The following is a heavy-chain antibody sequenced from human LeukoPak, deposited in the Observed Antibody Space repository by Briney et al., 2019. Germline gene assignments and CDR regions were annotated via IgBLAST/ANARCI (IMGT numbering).Heavy chain of an antibody. V-gene: IGHV4-39*07. CDR3: ARVGYDSSGSYKMDY. CDR2: IYYSGST. J-gene: IGHJ4*02. CDR1: GGSISSSSYY. D-gene: IGHD3-22*01. Sequence: PSETLSLTCTVSGGSISSSSYYWGWIRQPPGKGLEWIGSIYYSGSTYYNPSLKSRVTISVDTSKNQFSLKLSSVTAADTAVYYCARVGYDSSGSYKMDYWGQGTLVTVSS.